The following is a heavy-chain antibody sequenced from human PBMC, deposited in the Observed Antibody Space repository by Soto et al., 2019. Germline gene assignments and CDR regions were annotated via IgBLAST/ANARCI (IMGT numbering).Heavy chain of an antibody. V-gene: IGHV1-18*01. Sequence: QVHLVQSGAEVKKPGASVKVSCKASGYTFTSYGITWVRQAPGQGLEWMRWISAHNGNTDYAHKLQGSVIVTRDTSTSTAYMELRSLISADTAVYDCARGRYGDYWGQGALVTVSS. CDR3: ARGRYGDY. D-gene: IGHD1-1*01. CDR1: GYTFTSYG. J-gene: IGHJ4*02. CDR2: ISAHNGNT.